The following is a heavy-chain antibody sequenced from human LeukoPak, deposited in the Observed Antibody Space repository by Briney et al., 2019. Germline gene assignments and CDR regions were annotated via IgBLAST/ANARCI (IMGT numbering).Heavy chain of an antibody. D-gene: IGHD2-2*01. J-gene: IGHJ4*02. CDR1: GGSISSYY. CDR2: IYYSGST. V-gene: IGHV4-39*02. CDR3: ARGPTYQPIDY. Sequence: SETLSLTCTVSGGSISSYYWSWIRQPPGKGLEWIGSIYYSGSTYYNPSLKSRVTISVDTSKNHFSLKLSSVTAADTAVYYCARGPTYQPIDYWGQGTLVTVSS.